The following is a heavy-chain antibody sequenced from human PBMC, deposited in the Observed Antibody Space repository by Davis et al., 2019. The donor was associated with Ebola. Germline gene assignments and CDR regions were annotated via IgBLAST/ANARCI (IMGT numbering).Heavy chain of an antibody. V-gene: IGHV3-23*01. CDR3: AKGGGIRRPQMYYGMDV. CDR2: ISGSGGST. Sequence: GESLKISCVASGFTFSSYAMSWVRQAPGKGLEWVSAISGSGGSTYYADSVKGRFTISRDNSKNTLYLQMNSLRAEDTAVYYCAKGGGIRRPQMYYGMDVWGQGTTVTVSS. D-gene: IGHD1-14*01. CDR1: GFTFSSYA. J-gene: IGHJ6*02.